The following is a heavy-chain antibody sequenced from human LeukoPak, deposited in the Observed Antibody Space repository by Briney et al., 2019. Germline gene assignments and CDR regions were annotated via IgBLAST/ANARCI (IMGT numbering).Heavy chain of an antibody. Sequence: GGSLRLSCAASGFTFSSYSMNWVRQAPGKGLEWLAVISYDESSKYYADSVKGRLTISRDNSNNTLYLQMDSLRADDTAVYYCARQWELLDYWGQGTLVTVSS. V-gene: IGHV3-30*03. J-gene: IGHJ4*02. CDR1: GFTFSSYS. CDR3: ARQWELLDY. CDR2: ISYDESSK. D-gene: IGHD1-26*01.